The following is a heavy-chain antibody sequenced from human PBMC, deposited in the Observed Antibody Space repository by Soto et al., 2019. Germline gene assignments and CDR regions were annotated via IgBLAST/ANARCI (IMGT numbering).Heavy chain of an antibody. D-gene: IGHD2-15*01. J-gene: IGHJ4*02. V-gene: IGHV4-39*01. CDR1: GGSISSSSYY. Sequence: ASETLSLTCTVSGGSISSSSYYWGWIRQPPGKGLEWIGSIYYSGSTYYNPSLKSRVTISVDTSKNQFSLKLSSVTAADTAVYYCARRRWEDCSGGSCYSWFDYWGQGTLVTVSS. CDR2: IYYSGST. CDR3: ARRRWEDCSGGSCYSWFDY.